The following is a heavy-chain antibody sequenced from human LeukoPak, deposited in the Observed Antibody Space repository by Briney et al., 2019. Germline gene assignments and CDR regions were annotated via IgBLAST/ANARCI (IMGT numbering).Heavy chain of an antibody. J-gene: IGHJ4*02. CDR1: GYTFTSYG. Sequence: ASVKVSCKASGYTFTSYGISWVRQAPGQGLEWMGWSSAYNGNTNYAQKLQGRVTMTTDTSTSTAYMELRSLRSDDTAVYYCARDLGYCNSTSCYPRPGYWGQGTLVSVSS. CDR3: ARDLGYCNSTSCYPRPGY. D-gene: IGHD2-2*01. V-gene: IGHV1-18*01. CDR2: SSAYNGNT.